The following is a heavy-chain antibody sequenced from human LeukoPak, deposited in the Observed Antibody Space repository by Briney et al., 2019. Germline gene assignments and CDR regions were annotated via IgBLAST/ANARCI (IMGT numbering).Heavy chain of an antibody. V-gene: IGHV4-4*07. D-gene: IGHD4-23*01. Sequence: PSETLSLTCTVSGGSISSYYWSWIRQPAGKGLEWIGRIYTSGSTNYNPSLKSRVTMSVDTSKNQFSLKLSSVTAADTAVYYCASALYGGNSGGYYYYYMDVWGKGTTVTVSS. J-gene: IGHJ6*03. CDR1: GGSISSYY. CDR2: IYTSGST. CDR3: ASALYGGNSGGYYYYYMDV.